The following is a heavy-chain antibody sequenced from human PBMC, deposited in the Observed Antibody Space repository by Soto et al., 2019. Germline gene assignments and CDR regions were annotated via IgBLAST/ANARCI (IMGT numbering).Heavy chain of an antibody. CDR3: ARHRYSRENY. CDR2: IYYSGST. Sequence: SETLSLTCTVSGGSISSSSYYWGWVRQPPGKGLEWIGSIYYSGSTYYNPSLKSRVTISVDTSKNQFSLKLSSVTAADTAVYYCARHRYSRENYWGQATLVTVSS. J-gene: IGHJ4*02. CDR1: GGSISSSSYY. D-gene: IGHD6-13*01. V-gene: IGHV4-39*01.